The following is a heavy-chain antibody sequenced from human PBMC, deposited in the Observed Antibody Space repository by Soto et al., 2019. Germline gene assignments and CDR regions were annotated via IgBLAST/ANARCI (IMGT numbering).Heavy chain of an antibody. CDR1: GYTFTSYD. V-gene: IGHV1-8*01. CDR2: MNHNSGNT. CDR3: ARSEIMKYYDFWSGYYHWIHFYY. J-gene: IGHJ4*02. D-gene: IGHD3-3*01. Sequence: QVPLVQSGAEVKKPGASVKVSCKASGYTFTSYDINWVRQATGQGLEWMGWMNHNSGNTGYAQKFQGRVTMTSNTGDAHQLQGEVTMPRNTSISTAYMELSRLRSEDTSVYYCARSEIMKYYDFWSGYYHWIHFYYWGQGALVTVSS.